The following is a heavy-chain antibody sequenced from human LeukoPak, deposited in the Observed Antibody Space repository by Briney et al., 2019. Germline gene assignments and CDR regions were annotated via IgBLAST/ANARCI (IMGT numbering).Heavy chain of an antibody. Sequence: GGSLRLSCAASGFTFSSYEMNWVRQAPGKGLEWVSYISSSGSTIYYADSVKGRFTISRDNSKNTLYLQMNSLRAEDTAVYYCARGVHFTTRGAFDIWGQGTMVTVSS. CDR2: ISSSGSTI. V-gene: IGHV3-48*03. J-gene: IGHJ3*02. CDR3: ARGVHFTTRGAFDI. D-gene: IGHD3-22*01. CDR1: GFTFSSYE.